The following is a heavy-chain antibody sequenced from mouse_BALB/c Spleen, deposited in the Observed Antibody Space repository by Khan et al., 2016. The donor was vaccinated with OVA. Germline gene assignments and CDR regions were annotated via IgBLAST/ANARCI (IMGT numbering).Heavy chain of an antibody. CDR3: TRSGYGTFAY. CDR1: GYTFTSYY. CDR2: INPSDGDT. Sequence: QVQLQQPGAELVKPGASVKLSCKASGYTFTSYYMYWVKQRPGQGLEWIGEINPSDGDTNFNEKFKSKATLTVDKSSSTVSMQLSSLTSEDFAVYYCTRSGYGTFAYWGQGTLVTVSA. D-gene: IGHD2-1*01. J-gene: IGHJ3*01. V-gene: IGHV1S81*02.